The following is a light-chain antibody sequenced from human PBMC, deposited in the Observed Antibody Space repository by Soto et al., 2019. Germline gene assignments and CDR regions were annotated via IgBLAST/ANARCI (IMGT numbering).Light chain of an antibody. Sequence: DIQMTQSPSSLSASVGDRVIITCRSSQSISDYLNWYQQKPGQAPKVLIYGASSLESGVPSRFSGSGSGTEFTLTISSLQPEDFATYYCQQSHSVPWTFGQGTKVDIK. CDR3: QQSHSVPWT. V-gene: IGKV1-39*01. CDR2: GAS. CDR1: QSISDY. J-gene: IGKJ1*01.